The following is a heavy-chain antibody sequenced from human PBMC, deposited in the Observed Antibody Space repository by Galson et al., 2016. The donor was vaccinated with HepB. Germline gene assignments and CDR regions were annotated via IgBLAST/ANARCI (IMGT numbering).Heavy chain of an antibody. D-gene: IGHD4-17*01. J-gene: IGHJ4*02. Sequence: QSGAEVKKPGEFVKVSCKASGYIFTSYHIDWVRQAPGQGLEWMGIVNPNDGSTNYAQRFQGRVIMTRDTSTNTVYMELTILTSEDTAVYYCARHRPNYGDHGDYWGQGTLVIVSS. CDR1: GYIFTSYH. CDR2: VNPNDGST. V-gene: IGHV1-46*01. CDR3: ARHRPNYGDHGDY.